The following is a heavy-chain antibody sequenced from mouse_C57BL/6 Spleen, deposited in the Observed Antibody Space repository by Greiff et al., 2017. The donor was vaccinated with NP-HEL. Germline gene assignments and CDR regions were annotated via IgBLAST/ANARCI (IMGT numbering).Heavy chain of an antibody. D-gene: IGHD2-4*01. CDR2: IYPGDGDT. V-gene: IGHV1-82*01. J-gene: IGHJ4*01. CDR3: ARSGYDYEGDY. CDR1: GYAFSSSW. Sequence: QVQLQQSGPELVKPGASVKISCKASGYAFSSSWMNWVKQRPGKGLEWIGRIYPGDGDTNYNGKFKGKATLTADKSSSTAYMKLSSLTSEDSAVYFCARSGYDYEGDYWGQGTSVTVSS.